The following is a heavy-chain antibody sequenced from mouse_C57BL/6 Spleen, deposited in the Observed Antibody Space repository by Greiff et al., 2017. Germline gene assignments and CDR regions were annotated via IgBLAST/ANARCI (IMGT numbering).Heavy chain of an antibody. CDR3: ARDRGTRAMDY. D-gene: IGHD4-1*01. CDR1: GYSITSGYY. J-gene: IGHJ4*01. Sequence: ESGPGLVKPSQSLSLTCSVTGYSITSGYYWNWIRQFPGNKLEWMGYISYDGSNNYNPSLKNRISITRDTSKNQFFLKLNSVTTEDTATYCCARDRGTRAMDYWGQGTSVTVSS. V-gene: IGHV3-6*01. CDR2: ISYDGSN.